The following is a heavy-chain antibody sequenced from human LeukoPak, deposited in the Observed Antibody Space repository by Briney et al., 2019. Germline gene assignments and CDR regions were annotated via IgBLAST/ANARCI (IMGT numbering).Heavy chain of an antibody. CDR1: GFTFSDYY. J-gene: IGHJ4*02. CDR3: ATVDTEHYFDY. V-gene: IGHV3-11*04. Sequence: GGSLRLSCAASGFTFSDYYMSWIRQAPGKGLEWVSYISSSGSTIYYADSVKGRFTISRDNAKNSLYLQMNSLRAEDTAVYYCATVDTEHYFDYWGQGTLVTVSS. CDR2: ISSSGSTI. D-gene: IGHD5-18*01.